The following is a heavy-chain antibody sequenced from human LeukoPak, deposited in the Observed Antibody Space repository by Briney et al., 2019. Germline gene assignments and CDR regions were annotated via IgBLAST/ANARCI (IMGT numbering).Heavy chain of an antibody. D-gene: IGHD2-2*02. CDR1: GYTFAGYY. CDR3: ARGQRCSSTSCYTVDY. CDR2: INPNSGGT. J-gene: IGHJ4*02. Sequence: ASAKVSCKASGYTFAGYYMHWVRQAPGQGLEWMGSINPNSGGTNYAQKFQGRVTMTRDTSISTAYMELSRLRSDDTAVYYCARGQRCSSTSCYTVDYWGQGTLVTVSS. V-gene: IGHV1-2*02.